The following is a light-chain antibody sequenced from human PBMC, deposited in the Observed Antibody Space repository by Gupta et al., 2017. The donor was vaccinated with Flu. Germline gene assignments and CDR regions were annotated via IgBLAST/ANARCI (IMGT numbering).Light chain of an antibody. CDR1: TGTVTTTYY. V-gene: IGLV7-43*01. Sequence: QTVVTQEPSLTVSPGGTVTLTCASSTGTVTTTYYPSWFQVKPGQAPRALIYSTNNRHSWTPARFAGSILGGKAALTLSGVQPEDEADYYCLLYYGGVWVFGGGTKLTVL. J-gene: IGLJ3*02. CDR3: LLYYGGVWV. CDR2: STN.